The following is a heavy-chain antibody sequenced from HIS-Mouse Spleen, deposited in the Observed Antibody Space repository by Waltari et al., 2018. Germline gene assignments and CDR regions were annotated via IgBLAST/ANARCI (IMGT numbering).Heavy chain of an antibody. Sequence: VQSQVQLVQSGAEVKVSCKASGGTFSSYAISWGRQAPGQGLEWMGGIIPIFGTANYAQKFQGRVTITADESTSTAYMELSSLRSEDTAVYYCARENYSGSYSFDYWGQGTLVTVSS. CDR1: GGTFSSYA. CDR3: ARENYSGSYSFDY. CDR2: IIPIFGTA. V-gene: IGHV1-69*01. D-gene: IGHD1-26*01. J-gene: IGHJ4*02.